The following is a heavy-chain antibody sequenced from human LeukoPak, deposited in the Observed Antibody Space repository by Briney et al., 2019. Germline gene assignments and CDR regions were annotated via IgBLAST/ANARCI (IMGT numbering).Heavy chain of an antibody. Sequence: GASVKVSCKASGYTFTGYYMHWVRQAPGQGLEWMGWINPNSGGTNYAQKFQGRVTMTRDTSISTAYMELSRLRSDDTAVYYCARDLGSYYYDSSDWRPYYYYYYYMDVWGKGTTVTVSS. CDR3: ARDLGSYYYDSSDWRPYYYYYYYMDV. CDR2: INPNSGGT. CDR1: GYTFTGYY. D-gene: IGHD3-22*01. J-gene: IGHJ6*03. V-gene: IGHV1-2*02.